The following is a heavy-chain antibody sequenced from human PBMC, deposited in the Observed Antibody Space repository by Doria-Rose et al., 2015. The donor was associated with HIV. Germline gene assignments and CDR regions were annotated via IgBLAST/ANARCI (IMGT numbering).Heavy chain of an antibody. CDR3: ATGVTLDY. J-gene: IGHJ4*02. V-gene: IGHV3-21*01. Sequence: VQLVQSGGGLVRPGGSLRLSCATSGFTFSSHRINWVRQAPGKALEWVSSISSTSANINYADSVRGRFTISRDNARNLLYLQMDSLRAEDTAIYYCATGVTLDYWGQGTLVTVSS. CDR1: GFTFSSHR. CDR2: ISSTSANI. D-gene: IGHD3-10*01.